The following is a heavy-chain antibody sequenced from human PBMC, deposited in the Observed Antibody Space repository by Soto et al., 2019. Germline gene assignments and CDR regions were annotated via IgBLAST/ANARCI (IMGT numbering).Heavy chain of an antibody. D-gene: IGHD6-6*01. CDR1: GGTFSSYA. CDR2: IIPIVGTA. CDR3: ARVGGGSIAARPYYYYGMDV. J-gene: IGHJ6*02. V-gene: IGHV1-69*01. Sequence: QVQLVQSGAEVKKPGSSVKVSCKASGGTFSSYAISWVRQAPGQGLEWMGGIIPIVGTANYAQKFQGRVTITADESTSTAYMELSSLRSEDTAVYYCARVGGGSIAARPYYYYGMDVWGQGTTVTVSS.